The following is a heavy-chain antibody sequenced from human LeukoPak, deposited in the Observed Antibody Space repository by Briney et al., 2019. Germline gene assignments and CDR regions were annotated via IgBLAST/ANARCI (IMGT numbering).Heavy chain of an antibody. CDR3: AKEVTNLGYCSSTSCYSYFDI. CDR1: GFTFSSYS. D-gene: IGHD2-2*01. J-gene: IGHJ3*02. V-gene: IGHV3-48*01. CDR2: ISSSSSTI. Sequence: GSLRLSCAASGFTFSSYSMNWVRQAPGKGLEWVSYISSSSSTIYYADSVKGRFTISRDNSKNTLYLQMNSLRAEDTAVYYCAKEVTNLGYCSSTSCYSYFDIWGQGTMVTVSS.